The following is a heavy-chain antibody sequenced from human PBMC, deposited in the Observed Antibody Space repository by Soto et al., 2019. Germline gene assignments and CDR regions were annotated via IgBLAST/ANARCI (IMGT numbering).Heavy chain of an antibody. CDR3: VKGPGMSSDFDC. J-gene: IGHJ4*02. CDR1: GFTFSSYA. CDR2: ISGSDGST. V-gene: IGHV3-23*01. Sequence: PGGSLRLSCAASGFTFSSYAMSWVRQAPGKGLEWVSAISGSDGSTFYADSVKGRFTISRDDSKNTLCLQMNSLRAEDTAVYHCVKGPGMSSDFDCWGQGTLVTVSS. D-gene: IGHD1-26*01.